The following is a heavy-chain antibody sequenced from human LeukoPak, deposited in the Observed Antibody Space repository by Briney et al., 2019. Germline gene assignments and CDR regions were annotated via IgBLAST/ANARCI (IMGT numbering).Heavy chain of an antibody. CDR3: AREEGYGSGSYYVSDENFDY. CDR1: GYTFTGYY. J-gene: IGHJ4*02. D-gene: IGHD3-10*01. Sequence: ASVKVSCKASGYTFTGYYMHWVRQAPGQGLEWMGWINPNSGGTNYAQKFQGRVTMTRDTSISTVYMELSSLRSEDTAVYYCAREEGYGSGSYYVSDENFDYWGQGTLVTVSS. V-gene: IGHV1-2*02. CDR2: INPNSGGT.